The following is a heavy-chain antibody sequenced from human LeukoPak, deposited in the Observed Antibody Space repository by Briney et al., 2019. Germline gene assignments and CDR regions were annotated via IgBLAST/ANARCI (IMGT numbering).Heavy chain of an antibody. Sequence: GASVKVSCKASGYTFTGYYMHWVRQAPGQGLEWMGWINPNSGGTNYAQKFQGRVTMTRDTSISTAYMELSRLRSDDTAVYYCAREMAVAAAGYWFDPWGQGTLVTVSS. V-gene: IGHV1-2*02. J-gene: IGHJ5*02. CDR1: GYTFTGYY. D-gene: IGHD6-13*01. CDR3: AREMAVAAAGYWFDP. CDR2: INPNSGGT.